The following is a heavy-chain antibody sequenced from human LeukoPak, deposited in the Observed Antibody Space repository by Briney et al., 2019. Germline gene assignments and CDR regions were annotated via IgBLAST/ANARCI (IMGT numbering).Heavy chain of an antibody. J-gene: IGHJ5*02. CDR1: GFTFSSSG. CDR2: ISSSSTI. V-gene: IGHV3-48*01. D-gene: IGHD6-13*01. CDR3: ARRIAAAGMWFDP. Sequence: GGSLRLSCAASGFTFSSSGMNWVRQAPGKGLEWISYISSSSTIYYADSVKGRFTISRDNAKNSLYLQMNSLRAEDTAVYYCARRIAAAGMWFDPWGQGTLVTVSS.